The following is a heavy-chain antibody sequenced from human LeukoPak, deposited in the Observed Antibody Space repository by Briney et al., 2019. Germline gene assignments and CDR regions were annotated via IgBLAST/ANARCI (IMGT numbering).Heavy chain of an antibody. CDR3: ARKFSHGWPYHYGLDV. CDR2: IYHSGST. CDR1: GGSISTDSYY. V-gene: IGHV4-39*01. Sequence: SETLSLTCSVSGGSISTDSYYWGWIRQPPGKGLEWIGSIYHSGSTYYSSSLMSRVTISVDTSRNQFSLQLTSVTAADTAVYFCARKFSHGWPYHYGLDVGRQGTTVSVSS. D-gene: IGHD6-19*01. J-gene: IGHJ6*02.